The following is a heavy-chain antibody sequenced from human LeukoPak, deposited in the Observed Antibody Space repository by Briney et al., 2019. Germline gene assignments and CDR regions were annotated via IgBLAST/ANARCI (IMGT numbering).Heavy chain of an antibody. J-gene: IGHJ4*02. CDR2: IKQDGSEK. D-gene: IGHD2-15*01. CDR1: GFTFSSYW. CDR3: ARDYRGYRAPYYFDY. Sequence: GGSLRLSCAASGFTFSSYWMSWVRQAPGKGLEWVANIKQDGSEKYYVDSVKGRFTISRDNAKDSLYLLMNSLRAEDTAVYYCARDYRGYRAPYYFDYWGQGTLVTVSS. V-gene: IGHV3-7*01.